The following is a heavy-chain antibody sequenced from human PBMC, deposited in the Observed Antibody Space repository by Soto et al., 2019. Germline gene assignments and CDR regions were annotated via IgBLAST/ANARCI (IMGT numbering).Heavy chain of an antibody. J-gene: IGHJ6*02. V-gene: IGHV3-30-3*01. CDR3: ARELDSGYGTYYSYYGMDV. D-gene: IGHD5-12*01. Sequence: QVQLVESGGGVVQPGRSLRLSCAASGFTFSSYALHWVRQAPGKGLEWVAVLSYDGSNKYYADSVTGRFTISRDNYKNTLYLQMNSLRAEDTAVYYCARELDSGYGTYYSYYGMDVWGQGTTVTVSS. CDR2: LSYDGSNK. CDR1: GFTFSSYA.